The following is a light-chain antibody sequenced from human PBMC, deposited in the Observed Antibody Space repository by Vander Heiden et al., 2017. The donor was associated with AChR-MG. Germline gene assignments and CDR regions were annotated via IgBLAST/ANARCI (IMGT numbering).Light chain of an antibody. CDR1: SSDVGSSYL. CDR3: CSFVGTSVI. CDR2: EDT. V-gene: IGLV2-23*01. Sequence: QSALTQPASASGSPGQSITISCTGPSSDVGSSYLVSWYQHHPGKAPKAMIYEDTKRPSGVSNRFSGSKSGNTASLTISGLQAEDEADYYCCSFVGTSVIFGGRTKLTVL. J-gene: IGLJ2*01.